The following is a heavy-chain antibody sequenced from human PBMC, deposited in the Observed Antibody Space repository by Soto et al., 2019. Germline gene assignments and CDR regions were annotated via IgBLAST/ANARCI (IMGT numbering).Heavy chain of an antibody. CDR1: GYSFTSYG. CDR3: ARDTIFGVVNLDY. Sequence: SVKVSCKASGYSFTSYGISWVRQAPGQGLEWMGWISAYNGNTKYTQKLQGRVTMTTDTSTSTAYMELRSLRSDDTAVYYCARDTIFGVVNLDYWGQGTLVTGSS. D-gene: IGHD3-3*01. CDR2: ISAYNGNT. J-gene: IGHJ4*02. V-gene: IGHV1-18*04.